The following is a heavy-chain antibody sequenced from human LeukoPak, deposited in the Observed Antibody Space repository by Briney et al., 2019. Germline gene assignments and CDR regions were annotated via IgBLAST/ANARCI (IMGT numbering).Heavy chain of an antibody. V-gene: IGHV4-34*01. Sequence: SETLSLTCTVSGGSFSGYYWSWIRQPPGKGLEWIGEINHSGSTNYNPSLKSRVTISVDTSKNQFSLKLSSVTAADTAVYYCARGSSWSRYYFDYWGQGTLVTVSS. CDR3: ARGSSWSRYYFDY. D-gene: IGHD6-13*01. J-gene: IGHJ4*02. CDR2: INHSGST. CDR1: GGSFSGYY.